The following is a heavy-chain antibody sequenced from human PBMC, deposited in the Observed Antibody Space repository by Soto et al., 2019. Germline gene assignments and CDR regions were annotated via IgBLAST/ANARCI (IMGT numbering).Heavy chain of an antibody. CDR2: IFWNEDK. Sequence: QITLRESGPTLVKPTETLTLTCTFSGFSLTTNQVGVGWIRQPPGKALEWLALIFWNEDKRYSPSLDNRLTITKDTSKNQVVLTMTDMDPADTATFYCVHVYFRGWKSGPDNWGQGIPVTVYS. V-gene: IGHV2-5*01. D-gene: IGHD1-1*01. J-gene: IGHJ4*02. CDR1: GFSLTTNQVG. CDR3: VHVYFRGWKSGPDN.